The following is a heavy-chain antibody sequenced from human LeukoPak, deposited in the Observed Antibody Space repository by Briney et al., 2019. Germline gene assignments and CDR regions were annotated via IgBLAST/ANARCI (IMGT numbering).Heavy chain of an antibody. CDR2: ISGSGDST. CDR1: GFTFSSYV. V-gene: IGHV3-23*01. CDR3: ARGRYFDSTHPSPHDY. D-gene: IGHD3-9*01. Sequence: GGSLRLSCAASGFTFSSYVMSWVRQAPGKGLEWVSAISGSGDSTYYADSVKGRFTISRDNSKNTLFLQMNSLRAEDTAVYYCARGRYFDSTHPSPHDYWGQGTLVTVSS. J-gene: IGHJ4*02.